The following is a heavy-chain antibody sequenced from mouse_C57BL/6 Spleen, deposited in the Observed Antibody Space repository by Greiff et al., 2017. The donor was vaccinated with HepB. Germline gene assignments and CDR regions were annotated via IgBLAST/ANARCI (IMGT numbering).Heavy chain of an antibody. CDR2: ISYDGSN. J-gene: IGHJ3*01. Sequence: EVKLMESGPGLVKPSQSLSLTCSVTGYSITSGYYWNWIRQFPGNKLEWMGYISYDGSNNYNPSLKNRISITRDTSKNQFFLKLNSVTTEDTATYYCARKTAQAILWFAYWGQGTLVTVSA. CDR1: GYSITSGYY. D-gene: IGHD3-2*02. CDR3: ARKTAQAILWFAY. V-gene: IGHV3-6*01.